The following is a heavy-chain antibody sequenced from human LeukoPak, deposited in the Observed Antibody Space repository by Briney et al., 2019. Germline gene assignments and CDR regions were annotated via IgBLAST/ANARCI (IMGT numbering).Heavy chain of an antibody. D-gene: IGHD3-10*01. J-gene: IGHJ4*02. CDR2: IYYSGST. Sequence: SSETLSLTCTVSGGSISSYYWSWIRQPPGKGLEWIGYIYYSGSTNYNPSLKSRVTISVDTSKNQFSLKLSSVTAADTAVYYCARVGTYSSGSYLSWLDYWGQGTLVTVSS. V-gene: IGHV4-59*01. CDR1: GGSISSYY. CDR3: ARVGTYSSGSYLSWLDY.